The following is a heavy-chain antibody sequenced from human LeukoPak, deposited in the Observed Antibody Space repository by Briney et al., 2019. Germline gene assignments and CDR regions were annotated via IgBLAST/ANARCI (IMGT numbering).Heavy chain of an antibody. CDR1: GYTFTGYY. D-gene: IGHD3-10*01. Sequence: ASVKVSCKASGYTFTGYYMHWVRQAPGQGLEWMGWINPNSGGTNYAQKFQGWVTMTRDTSISTAYMELSSLRSEDTAVYYCARDEYGSGSYYKTFDYWGQETLVTVSS. CDR3: ARDEYGSGSYYKTFDY. CDR2: INPNSGGT. J-gene: IGHJ4*02. V-gene: IGHV1-2*04.